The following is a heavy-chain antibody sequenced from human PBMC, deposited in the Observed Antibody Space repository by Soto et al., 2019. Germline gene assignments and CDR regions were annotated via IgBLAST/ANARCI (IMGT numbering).Heavy chain of an antibody. Sequence: GGSLRLSCAASGFTFSSYGMHWVRQAPGKGLEWVAVISYDGSNKYYADSVKGRFTISRDNSKNTLYLQMNSLRAEDTAVYYCAKDGNGMDVWGQGTTVTVSS. CDR2: ISYDGSNK. CDR1: GFTFSSYG. D-gene: IGHD1-26*01. V-gene: IGHV3-30*18. CDR3: AKDGNGMDV. J-gene: IGHJ6*02.